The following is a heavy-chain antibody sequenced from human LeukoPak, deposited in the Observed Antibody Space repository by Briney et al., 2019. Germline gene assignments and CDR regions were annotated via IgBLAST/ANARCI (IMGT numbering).Heavy chain of an antibody. V-gene: IGHV4-39*01. CDR1: GGSFSSTGYQ. J-gene: IGHJ4*02. D-gene: IGHD3-22*01. CDR2: IDYSGST. CDR3: ARRPAYYDTTGYYFTFDY. Sequence: SETLSLTCTVSGGSFSSTGYQWGWIRLPPGKGLEWIGSIDYSGSTHYNPSFKSRVTISVGTSKNQISLILSSVTAADTAVYYCARRPAYYDTTGYYFTFDYWGQGTLVTVSS.